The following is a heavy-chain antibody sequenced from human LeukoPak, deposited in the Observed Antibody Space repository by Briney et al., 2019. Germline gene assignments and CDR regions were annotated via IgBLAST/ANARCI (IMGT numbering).Heavy chain of an antibody. V-gene: IGHV1-2*02. CDR3: ARARNPIAAAGYGMDV. Sequence: ASVKVSCKASGYTFTGDYMHWIRQAPGQGLEWMGFIDPNSGVTNYAQRFQGRVTITRDTSVSTAYLELNSLTSDDTAVYYCARARNPIAAAGYGMDVWGQGTTVTVSS. J-gene: IGHJ6*02. CDR2: IDPNSGVT. D-gene: IGHD6-13*01. CDR1: GYTFTGDY.